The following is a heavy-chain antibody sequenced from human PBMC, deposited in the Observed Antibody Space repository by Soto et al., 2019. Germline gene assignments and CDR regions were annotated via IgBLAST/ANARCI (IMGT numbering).Heavy chain of an antibody. Sequence: ASVKVSCKASGYTFTGYDMHWVRQATGQGLEWMGWINPNSGGTNYAQKFQGRVTMTRDTSISTAYMELSRLRSDDTAVYYCARDVERLGELWWFDPWGQGTLVTVSS. V-gene: IGHV1-2*02. CDR1: GYTFTGYD. J-gene: IGHJ5*02. D-gene: IGHD3-10*01. CDR2: INPNSGGT. CDR3: ARDVERLGELWWFDP.